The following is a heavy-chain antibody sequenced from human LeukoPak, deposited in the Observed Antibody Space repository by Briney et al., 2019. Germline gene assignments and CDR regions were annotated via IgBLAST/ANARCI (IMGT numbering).Heavy chain of an antibody. CDR3: AXRYSYPDAFDX. CDR2: IIPIFGTA. Sequence: ASVKVSCKASGGTFSSYAISWVRQAPGQGLEWMGRIIPIFGTANYAQKFQGRVTITTDESTSTAYMELSSLRSEDTAVYYCAXRYSYPDAFDXWGQGTMVTXSS. D-gene: IGHD5-18*01. CDR1: GGTFSSYA. V-gene: IGHV1-69*05. J-gene: IGHJ3*02.